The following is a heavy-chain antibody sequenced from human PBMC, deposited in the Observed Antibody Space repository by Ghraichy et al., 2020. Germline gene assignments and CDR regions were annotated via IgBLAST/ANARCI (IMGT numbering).Heavy chain of an antibody. D-gene: IGHD4-17*01. J-gene: IGHJ2*01. Sequence: GGSLRLSYTASGFTFRNFAMSWVRQAPGKGLEWVSGLSGSGGSAYYADSVKGRFTISRDNSKNTLYLQMNSLRAEDTAVYYCASVYGDLWWYFDLWGRGTLVTVSS. V-gene: IGHV3-23*01. CDR2: LSGSGGSA. CDR3: ASVYGDLWWYFDL. CDR1: GFTFRNFA.